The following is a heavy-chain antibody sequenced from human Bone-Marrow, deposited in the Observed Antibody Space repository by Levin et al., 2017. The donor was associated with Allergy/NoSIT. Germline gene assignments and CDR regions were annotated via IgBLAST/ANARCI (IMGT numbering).Heavy chain of an antibody. CDR3: AKLTPWNAGDL. Sequence: GESLKISCKASGYSFTVYFLDWVRQAPGQGLEWMGRINTNTGGTDLALKFMDRVTLTRDPSISTGYMELRGLTSDDTAVYYCAKLTPWNAGDLWGPGTLVTISS. CDR2: INTNTGGT. CDR1: GYSFTVYF. D-gene: IGHD3-10*01. J-gene: IGHJ1*01. V-gene: IGHV1-2*06.